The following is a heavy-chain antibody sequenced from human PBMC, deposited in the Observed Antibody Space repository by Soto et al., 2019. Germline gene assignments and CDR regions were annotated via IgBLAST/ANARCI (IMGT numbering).Heavy chain of an antibody. CDR2: ISSSSSYI. V-gene: IGHV3-21*01. D-gene: IGHD2-15*01. J-gene: IGHJ6*02. CDR1: GFTFSSYS. Sequence: GGSLRLSCGASGFTFSSYSMNCVRQAPGKGLEWVSSISSSSSYIYYADSVKGRFTISRDNAKNSLYLQMNSLRAEDTAVYYCARGPCSGGSCYYYYYYGMDVWGQGTTVTVSS. CDR3: ARGPCSGGSCYYYYYYGMDV.